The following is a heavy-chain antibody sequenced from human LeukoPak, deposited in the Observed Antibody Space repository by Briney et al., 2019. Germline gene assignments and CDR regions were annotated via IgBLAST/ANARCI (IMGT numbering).Heavy chain of an antibody. D-gene: IGHD2-21*01. CDR1: GYTFTSYG. J-gene: IGHJ4*02. Sequence: ASVKVSCKASGYTFTSYGISWLRQAPGQGLEWMGWISTYNGDTKYAQNLQGRVTMTTDTSTSTAYMDLRSLRFDDTAVYYCARAAYCGGDCLRAGDYWGQGTLVTVSS. CDR2: ISTYNGDT. CDR3: ARAAYCGGDCLRAGDY. V-gene: IGHV1-18*01.